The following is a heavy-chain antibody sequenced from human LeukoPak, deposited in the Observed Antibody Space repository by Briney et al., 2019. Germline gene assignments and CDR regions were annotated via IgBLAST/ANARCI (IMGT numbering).Heavy chain of an antibody. Sequence: PGGSLRLSLAACGFTFSRYAMSWVRQAPGKGLEWVSGISGSGDKTYYLDSVKGRFTISRDNSKKTLYVEMNSLRGEDTAVYYCANDRTSGFIATFDIWGQGTMVTVST. J-gene: IGHJ3*02. CDR1: GFTFSRYA. V-gene: IGHV3-23*01. CDR2: ISGSGDKT. CDR3: ANDRTSGFIATFDI. D-gene: IGHD1-14*01.